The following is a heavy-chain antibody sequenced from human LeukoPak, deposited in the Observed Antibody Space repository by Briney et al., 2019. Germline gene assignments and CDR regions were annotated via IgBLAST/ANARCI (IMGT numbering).Heavy chain of an antibody. CDR3: ARDGFYDYVWGSYRYTFDY. CDR2: IKQDGSEK. V-gene: IGHV3-7*01. D-gene: IGHD3-16*02. CDR1: GFAFSSYW. Sequence: GGSLRLSCAASGFAFSSYWMSWVRQAPGKGLEWVANIKQDGSEKYYVDSVKGRFTISRDNAKNSLYLQMNSLRAEDTAVYYCARDGFYDYVWGSYRYTFDYWGQGTLVTVSS. J-gene: IGHJ4*02.